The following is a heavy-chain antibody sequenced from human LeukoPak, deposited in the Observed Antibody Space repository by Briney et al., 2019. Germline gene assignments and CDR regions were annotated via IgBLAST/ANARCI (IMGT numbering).Heavy chain of an antibody. J-gene: IGHJ4*02. V-gene: IGHV4-4*07. CDR2: IHTSGST. D-gene: IGHD5-18*01. CDR3: ARAGYSYGYVDY. CDR1: AGSISSYY. Sequence: SETLSLTCTVSAGSISSYYWSWIRQPAGKGLEWIGRIHTSGSTKYNPSLKSRVTISIDTSKNKFSLKLSSVTAADTAVYYCARAGYSYGYVDYWGQGTLVTVSS.